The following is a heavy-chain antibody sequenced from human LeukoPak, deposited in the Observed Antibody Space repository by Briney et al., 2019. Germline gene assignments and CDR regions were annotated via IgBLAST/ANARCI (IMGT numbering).Heavy chain of an antibody. CDR1: GGSISSYY. CDR2: IYHSGST. V-gene: IGHV4-34*01. Sequence: SETLSLTCTVSGGSISSYYWSWIRQPPGKGLEWIGEIYHSGSTNYNPSLKSRVTISVDTSKNQFSLKLSSVTAADTAVYYCARGTMVRGVIKPLDYWGQGTLVTVSS. CDR3: ARGTMVRGVIKPLDY. J-gene: IGHJ4*02. D-gene: IGHD3-10*01.